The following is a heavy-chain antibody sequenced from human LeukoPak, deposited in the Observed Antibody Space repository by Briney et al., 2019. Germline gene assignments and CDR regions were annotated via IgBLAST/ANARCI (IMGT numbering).Heavy chain of an antibody. CDR2: IIPIFGTA. Sequence: SVQVSCKASGGTFSSYAISWVRQAPGQGLEWMGGIIPIFGTANYAQKFQGRVTITADESTSTAYMELSSLRSEDTAVYYCARVPPGGPGAFDIWGQGTMVTVSS. V-gene: IGHV1-69*13. J-gene: IGHJ3*02. CDR1: GGTFSSYA. CDR3: ARVPPGGPGAFDI. D-gene: IGHD1-1*01.